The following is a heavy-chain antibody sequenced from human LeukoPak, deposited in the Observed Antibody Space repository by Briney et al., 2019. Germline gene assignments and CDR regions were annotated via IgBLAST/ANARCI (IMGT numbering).Heavy chain of an antibody. Sequence: PGGSLRLSCAASGFTFSSYWMHWVRQAPGKGLVWLSHINSDGSSTTYADSVKGRFTISRDNAKNTLYLQMNSLRAEDTAVYYCARDLTLQLEPYWGQGTLVTVSS. CDR3: ARDLTLQLEPY. CDR1: GFTFSSYW. J-gene: IGHJ4*02. V-gene: IGHV3-74*01. CDR2: INSDGSST. D-gene: IGHD1-1*01.